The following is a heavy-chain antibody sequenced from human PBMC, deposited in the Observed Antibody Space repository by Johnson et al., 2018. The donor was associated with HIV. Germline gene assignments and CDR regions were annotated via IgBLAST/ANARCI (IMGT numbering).Heavy chain of an antibody. D-gene: IGHD6-19*01. CDR1: GFTFTNAW. CDR3: AKDERAGQWLVLAFDI. CDR2: IFSVGDV. V-gene: IGHV3-66*02. J-gene: IGHJ3*02. Sequence: VQLVESGGGLVKAGGSLRLSCAASGFTFTNAWMTWVRQAPGKGLEWVSVIFSVGDVYYADSVKGRFTISRDNSKNTLYLQMNSLRAEDTAVYYCAKDERAGQWLVLAFDIWGQGTMVTVSS.